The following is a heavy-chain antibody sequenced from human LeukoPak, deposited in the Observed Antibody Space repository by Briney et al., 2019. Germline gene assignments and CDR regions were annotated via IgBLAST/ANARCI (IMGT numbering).Heavy chain of an antibody. V-gene: IGHV3-48*03. Sequence: GGSLRLSCAASGFTFNSYEMNWVRQAPGKGLEWVSYISSSGSTIYYADSVKGRFTISRDNAKSSLYLQMNSLRAEDTAVYYCAKVRASPGAFDIWGQGTMVTVSS. J-gene: IGHJ3*02. CDR2: ISSSGSTI. CDR3: AKVRASPGAFDI. CDR1: GFTFNSYE. D-gene: IGHD3-10*01.